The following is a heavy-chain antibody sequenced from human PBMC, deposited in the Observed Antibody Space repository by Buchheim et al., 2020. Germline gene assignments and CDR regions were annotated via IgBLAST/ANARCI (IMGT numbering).Heavy chain of an antibody. CDR3: AREGSGSEGYYFDY. Sequence: QVQLVESGGGVVQPGRSLRLSCAASGFTFSSYGMHWVRQAPGKGLEWVAVIWYDGSNKYYADSVKGRFTISRDNSKNTLYLQMNSLRAEDTAVYYCAREGSGSEGYYFDYWGQGTL. V-gene: IGHV3-33*01. CDR1: GFTFSSYG. D-gene: IGHD6-19*01. CDR2: IWYDGSNK. J-gene: IGHJ4*02.